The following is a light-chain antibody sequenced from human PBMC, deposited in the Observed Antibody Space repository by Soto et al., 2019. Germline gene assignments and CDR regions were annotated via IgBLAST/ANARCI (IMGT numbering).Light chain of an antibody. Sequence: QSVLTQPPSASGTPGQRVTISCSGSSSNIGSNPVNWYQQLPGTAPKLLIYSNYQRPSGVPDRFSGSKSGTSASLAISGLQSEDEADYYCAAWDDRLSDLLFGGGTKLTVL. CDR3: AAWDDRLSDLL. CDR2: SNY. J-gene: IGLJ2*01. CDR1: SSNIGSNP. V-gene: IGLV1-44*01.